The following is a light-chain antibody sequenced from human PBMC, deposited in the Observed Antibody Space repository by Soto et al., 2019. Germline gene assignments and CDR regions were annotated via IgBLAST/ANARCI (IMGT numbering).Light chain of an antibody. CDR1: QGISSW. J-gene: IGKJ1*01. CDR3: QQANSFTT. V-gene: IGKV1-12*01. Sequence: DIQMTQSPSSVSTSVGDRVTITCRASQGISSWLAWYQQKPGKDPKPLIYAASSLQSGVPSRFSGSGSGTDFTLNNSSNQPEYFANYYVQQANSFTTFGQGTKVEIK. CDR2: AAS.